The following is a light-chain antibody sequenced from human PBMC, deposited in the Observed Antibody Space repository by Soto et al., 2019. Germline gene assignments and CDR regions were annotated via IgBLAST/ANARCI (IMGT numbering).Light chain of an antibody. V-gene: IGKV1-6*02. CDR2: AAS. CDR1: QGIRYD. CDR3: LQDYNYPLT. Sequence: AIEMTQSPSSLSASVGDRVTITCRASQGIRYDLGWYQQKPGEAPKVLIQAASTLQSGVPSRFSGSGSGTDFTLTISSLQPEDSAIYYCLQDYNYPLTFGGGTKVEIK. J-gene: IGKJ4*01.